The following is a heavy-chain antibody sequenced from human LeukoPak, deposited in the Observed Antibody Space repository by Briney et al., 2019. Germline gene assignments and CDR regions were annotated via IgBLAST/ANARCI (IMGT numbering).Heavy chain of an antibody. CDR3: ARDLGGGGTVTIDY. Sequence: ASVKVSCKASGYTFTSYYMHWVRQAPGQGLEWMGIINPSGGSTSYAQKFQGRVTVTRDTSTNTVYLDLSSLRFEDTAVYYCARDLGGGGTVTIDYWGQGTLVTVSS. D-gene: IGHD4-17*01. V-gene: IGHV1-46*01. CDR1: GYTFTSYY. CDR2: INPSGGST. J-gene: IGHJ4*02.